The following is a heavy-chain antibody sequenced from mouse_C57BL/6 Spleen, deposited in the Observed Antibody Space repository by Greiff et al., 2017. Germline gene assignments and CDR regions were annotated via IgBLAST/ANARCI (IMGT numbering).Heavy chain of an antibody. CDR1: GYTFTSYG. V-gene: IGHV1-81*01. Sequence: VKLMESGAELARPGASVKLSCKASGYTFTSYGISWVKQRTGQGLEWIGEIYPRSGNTYYNEKFKGKATLTADKSSSTAYMELRSLTSEDSAVYFCASQRGDYDGAMDYWGQGTSVTVSS. CDR3: ASQRGDYDGAMDY. D-gene: IGHD2-4*01. CDR2: IYPRSGNT. J-gene: IGHJ4*01.